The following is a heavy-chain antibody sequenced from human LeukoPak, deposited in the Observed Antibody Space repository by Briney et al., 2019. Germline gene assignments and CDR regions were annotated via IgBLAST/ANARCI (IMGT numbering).Heavy chain of an antibody. V-gene: IGHV3-15*01. CDR1: GFAFNDAW. Sequence: GGSLRLSCAVSGFAFNDAWMNWVRQAPGRGLEWVGRIKSKIDGETTDYGAPVKGRFTISRDDSKNTLYLQMNGLKIEDTAVYYCTTSLFDVVHTAVRWFAWFDPWGQGTLVTVSS. CDR2: IKSKIDGETT. D-gene: IGHD6-6*01. CDR3: TTSLFDVVHTAVRWFAWFDP. J-gene: IGHJ5*02.